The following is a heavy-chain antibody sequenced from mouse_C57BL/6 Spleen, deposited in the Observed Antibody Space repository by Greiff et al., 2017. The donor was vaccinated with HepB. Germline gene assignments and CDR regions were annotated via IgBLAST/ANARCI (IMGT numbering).Heavy chain of an antibody. Sequence: EVQLQQSGPELVKPGASVKISCKASGYSFTDFNMNWVKQSNGKSLEWIGVINPNYGTTSYNQKFKGKATLTVDKSSSTAYMQLNSLTSEDSAVYYGARGDYGSSSWYFDVWGTGTTVTVSS. J-gene: IGHJ1*03. CDR3: ARGDYGSSSWYFDV. D-gene: IGHD1-1*01. CDR2: INPNYGTT. CDR1: GYSFTDFN. V-gene: IGHV1-39*01.